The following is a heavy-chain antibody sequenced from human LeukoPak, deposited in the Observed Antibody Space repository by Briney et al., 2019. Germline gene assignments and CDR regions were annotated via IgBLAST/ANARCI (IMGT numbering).Heavy chain of an antibody. CDR2: IYYSGST. CDR1: GGSISSGGYY. J-gene: IGHJ6*02. Sequence: SQTLSLTCTVPGGSISSGGYYWSWIRQHPGKGLEWIGYIYYSGSTYYNPSLKSRVTISVDTSKNQFSLKLSSVTAADTAVYYCARDHYDSSLFSDYYYGMDVWGQGTTVTVSS. V-gene: IGHV4-31*03. CDR3: ARDHYDSSLFSDYYYGMDV. D-gene: IGHD3-22*01.